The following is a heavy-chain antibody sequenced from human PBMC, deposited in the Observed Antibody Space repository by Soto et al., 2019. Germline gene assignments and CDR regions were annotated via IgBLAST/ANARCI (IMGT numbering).Heavy chain of an antibody. CDR2: TSAYNGNT. D-gene: IGHD3-22*01. Sequence: GASVKVSCKASGYTFTSYGISWVRQAPGQGLQWMGWTSAYNGNTNYAQKLQGRVSITTDTSTSTAYMELRSLRSDDTAVYYCARDGSSGYYYGYWGQGTLVTVSS. CDR3: ARDGSSGYYYGY. J-gene: IGHJ4*02. CDR1: GYTFTSYG. V-gene: IGHV1-18*01.